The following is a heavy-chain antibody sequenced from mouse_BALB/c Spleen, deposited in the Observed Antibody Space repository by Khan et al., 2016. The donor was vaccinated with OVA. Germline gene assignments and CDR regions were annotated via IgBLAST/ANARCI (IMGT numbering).Heavy chain of an antibody. V-gene: IGHV1-18*01. CDR1: GYTFTEYT. Sequence: VRLQQSGPELVKPGASVKISCKTSGYTFTEYTLHWVKQSHGKSLEWIGVINPKNGVTSYNQKFKGKATLTVDKSSSTAYMEVRSLTSEDSAVYYCAREAGRNWGKGTSFTVSS. CDR3: AREAGRN. J-gene: IGHJ4*01. D-gene: IGHD3-3*01. CDR2: INPKNGVT.